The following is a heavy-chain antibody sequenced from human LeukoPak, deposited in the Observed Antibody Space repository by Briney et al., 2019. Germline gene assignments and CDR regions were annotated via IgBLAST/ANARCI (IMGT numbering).Heavy chain of an antibody. V-gene: IGHV5-10-1*01. Sequence: GESLRISCKGSGYSFTTYWISWVRQMPGKGLEWMGRIDPGDSFTKYSPSFQGHVTISVEKSISTAYLQWSRLKASDSAMYYCARLFRVGTFDYWGQGALVTVSS. CDR2: IDPGDSFT. CDR3: ARLFRVGTFDY. D-gene: IGHD3-3*01. CDR1: GYSFTTYW. J-gene: IGHJ4*02.